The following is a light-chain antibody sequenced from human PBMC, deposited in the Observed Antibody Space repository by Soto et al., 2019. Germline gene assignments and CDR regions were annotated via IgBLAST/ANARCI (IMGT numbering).Light chain of an antibody. V-gene: IGLV2-14*01. CDR3: SSYTSSSRYV. CDR1: SSDVGGYNY. Sequence: QSALTQPASVSGSPGQSITISCTGTSSDVGGYNYVSWYQQHPGKAPQLMIYDVSNRPSGVSNRFSGSKSGNTASLTISALQAEDEADYSCSSYTSSSRYVFGTGTKVTVL. CDR2: DVS. J-gene: IGLJ1*01.